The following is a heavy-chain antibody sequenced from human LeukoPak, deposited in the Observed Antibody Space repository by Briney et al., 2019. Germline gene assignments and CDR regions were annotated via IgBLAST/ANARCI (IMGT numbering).Heavy chain of an antibody. Sequence: GGSLRLSCAASGFTFSSYWMSWVRQAPGKGLEWVANIKQDGSEKYYVDSVKGRFTISRDNAKNSLYLQMNSLRAEDTAVYYCARGRSGSYYGNDYWGQGTLVTVSS. CDR2: IKQDGSEK. V-gene: IGHV3-7*01. D-gene: IGHD1-26*01. CDR1: GFTFSSYW. J-gene: IGHJ4*02. CDR3: ARGRSGSYYGNDY.